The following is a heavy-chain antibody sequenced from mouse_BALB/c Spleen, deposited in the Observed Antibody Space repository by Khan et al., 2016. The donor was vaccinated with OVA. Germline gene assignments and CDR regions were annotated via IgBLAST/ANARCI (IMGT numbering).Heavy chain of an antibody. J-gene: IGHJ1*01. CDR1: VYTFTSYW. Sequence: QVQLQQPGTELVKPGASVKLSCKASVYTFTSYWMHWVKQRPGQGLEWIGEINPSTGLTNSNDRFKNKATLSVDNSSSTAYIQLSSLTSEDSTVYYCAISTRIYGYFDVWGAGTAVTVSS. V-gene: IGHV1S81*02. CDR2: INPSTGLT. CDR3: AISTRIYGYFDV. D-gene: IGHD2-4*01.